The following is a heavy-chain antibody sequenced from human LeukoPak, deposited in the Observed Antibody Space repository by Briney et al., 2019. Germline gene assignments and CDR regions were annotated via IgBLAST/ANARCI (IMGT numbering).Heavy chain of an antibody. V-gene: IGHV1-2*04. CDR3: ARDKGRIAEAGYYYYGMDV. CDR1: GYTFTGYY. Sequence: ASVKVSCKASGYTFTGYYMHWVRQAPGQGLEWMGWINPNSGGTNYAQKFQGWVTMTRDTSISTAYMELSRLRSDDTAVYYCARDKGRIAEAGYYYYGMDVWGQGTTVTVS. J-gene: IGHJ6*02. CDR2: INPNSGGT. D-gene: IGHD6-13*01.